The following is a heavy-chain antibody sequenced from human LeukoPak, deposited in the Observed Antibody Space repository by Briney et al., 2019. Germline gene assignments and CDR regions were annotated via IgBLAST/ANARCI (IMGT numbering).Heavy chain of an antibody. CDR2: INTDTGNP. J-gene: IGHJ4*02. Sequence: ASVKVSCKASGYIFSTNAMNWLRQAPGQGLEWMGWINTDTGNPTYAQGFTGRFVFSLDTSVSTAYLQISSLRTEDTAVYYCARDLIAAAGTGTYWGQGTLVTVSS. D-gene: IGHD6-13*01. CDR3: ARDLIAAAGTGTY. V-gene: IGHV7-4-1*02. CDR1: GYIFSTNA.